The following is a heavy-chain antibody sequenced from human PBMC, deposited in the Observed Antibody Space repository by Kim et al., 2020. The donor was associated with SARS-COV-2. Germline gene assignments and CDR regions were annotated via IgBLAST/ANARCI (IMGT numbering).Heavy chain of an antibody. J-gene: IGHJ6*02. D-gene: IGHD3-3*01. CDR3: ARDRITIFGVVIWAYGMGV. CDR1: GFTVSSNY. Sequence: GGSLRLSCAASGFTVSSNYMSWVRQAPGKGLEWVSVIYSGGSTYYADSVKGRFTISRDNSKNTLYLQMNSLRAEDTAVYYCARDRITIFGVVIWAYGMGVWGQGTTVTVSS. V-gene: IGHV3-66*02. CDR2: IYSGGST.